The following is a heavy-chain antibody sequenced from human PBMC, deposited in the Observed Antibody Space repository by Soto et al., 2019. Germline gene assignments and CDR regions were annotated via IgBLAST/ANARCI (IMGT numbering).Heavy chain of an antibody. CDR2: IYYTGST. V-gene: IGHV4-31*03. Sequence: TPSLTCTVSGGSIRRSGFYWSWVRQLPGGGLEWIPYIYYTGSTFYDPSLNSRLAISVDTSRNQFYLSLTSVTAAHTAVYYCARLASVTRSLGYFAYWGQGIRVTVSS. D-gene: IGHD7-27*01. CDR3: ARLASVTRSLGYFAY. CDR1: GGSIRRSGFY. J-gene: IGHJ4*02.